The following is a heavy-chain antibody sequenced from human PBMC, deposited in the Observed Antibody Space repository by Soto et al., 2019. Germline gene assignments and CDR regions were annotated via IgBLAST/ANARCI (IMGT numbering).Heavy chain of an antibody. Sequence: SVKVSCKASGGTFSSYTISWVRQAPGQGLEWIGRIIPILGIANYAQKFQGRVTITADKSTSTAYMELSSLRSEDTAVYFCARGRYYDILTGNNWFDPWGQGTLVTVSS. CDR3: ARGRYYDILTGNNWFDP. CDR2: IIPILGIA. D-gene: IGHD3-9*01. V-gene: IGHV1-69*02. CDR1: GGTFSSYT. J-gene: IGHJ5*02.